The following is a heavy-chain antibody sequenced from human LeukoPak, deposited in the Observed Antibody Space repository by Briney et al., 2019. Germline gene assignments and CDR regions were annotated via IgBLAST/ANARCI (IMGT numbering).Heavy chain of an antibody. CDR3: AKDFKRITMVRGVTPFDY. D-gene: IGHD3-10*01. V-gene: IGHV3-23*01. Sequence: GGSLRLSCAASGFTFSSYAMSWVRQAPGKGLEWVSAISGSGGSTYYADSVKGWFTISRDNSKNTLYLQMNSLRAEDTAVYYCAKDFKRITMVRGVTPFDYWGQGTLVTVSS. CDR2: ISGSGGST. CDR1: GFTFSSYA. J-gene: IGHJ4*02.